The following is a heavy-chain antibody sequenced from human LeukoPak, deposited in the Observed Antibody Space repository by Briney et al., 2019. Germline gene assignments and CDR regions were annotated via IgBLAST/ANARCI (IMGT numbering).Heavy chain of an antibody. CDR1: WFTFSRYA. CDR2: ISVSGGNT. J-gene: IGHJ5*01. D-gene: IGHD6-19*01. V-gene: IGHV3-23*01. Sequence: PGGSLRLSCEASWFTFSRYAKTWVRQAPGERLEWVSVISVSGGNTYYADSVKGRFTISRDNSKNTLYLQMNSLRVEATAAYYCAKVAVHSSGWYGFDSWGQGTLVTVSS. CDR3: AKVAVHSSGWYGFDS.